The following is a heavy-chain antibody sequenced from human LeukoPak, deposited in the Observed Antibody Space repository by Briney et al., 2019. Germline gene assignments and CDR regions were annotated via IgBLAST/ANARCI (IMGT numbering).Heavy chain of an antibody. CDR3: AKEPAAGTGWYFDY. Sequence: SGGSLRLSCAASGFTFSSYATSWVRQAPGKGLEWVSAISGSGGSTYYADSVKGRFTISRDNSKNTLYLQMNSLRAEDTAVYYCAKEPAAGTGWYFDYWGQGTLVTVSS. V-gene: IGHV3-23*01. CDR1: GFTFSSYA. D-gene: IGHD6-13*01. CDR2: ISGSGGST. J-gene: IGHJ4*02.